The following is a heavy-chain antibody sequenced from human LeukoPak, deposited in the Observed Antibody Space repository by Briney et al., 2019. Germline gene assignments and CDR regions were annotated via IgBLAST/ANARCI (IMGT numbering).Heavy chain of an antibody. CDR2: INHSGST. D-gene: IGHD4-4*01. J-gene: IGHJ6*02. Sequence: SETLSLTCAVYGGSLSGYYWSWIRQPPGKGLEWIGEINHSGSTNYNPSLKSRVTISVDTSKNQFSLKLSSVTAADTAVYYCARGGYSNQYYYYGMDVWGQGTTVTVSS. CDR1: GGSLSGYY. V-gene: IGHV4-34*01. CDR3: ARGGYSNQYYYYGMDV.